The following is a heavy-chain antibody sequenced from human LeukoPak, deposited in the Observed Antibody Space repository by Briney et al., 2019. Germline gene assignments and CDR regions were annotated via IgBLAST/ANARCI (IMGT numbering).Heavy chain of an antibody. D-gene: IGHD5-24*01. Sequence: PSETLSLTCTVSGGSISSSSYYWGWIRQPPGKGLEWIGSIYHSGSTYYNPSLKSRVTISVDTSKNQFSLKLSSVTAADTAVYYCARHRSGWLQSSFDYWGQGTLVTVSS. CDR3: ARHRSGWLQSSFDY. V-gene: IGHV4-39*01. CDR2: IYHSGST. J-gene: IGHJ4*02. CDR1: GGSISSSSYY.